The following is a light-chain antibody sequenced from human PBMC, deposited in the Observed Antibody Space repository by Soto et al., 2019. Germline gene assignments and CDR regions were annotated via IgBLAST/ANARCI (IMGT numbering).Light chain of an antibody. Sequence: DIQMTQSPSTLSASVGDRVTITCRASQSISSWLAWYQQKPGKAPKLLIYAASSLQSGVPSRFSGSGSGTDFTLTITALQSEDSATYYCHQNFNYPRTFGQGTKVDNK. V-gene: IGKV1-5*01. CDR1: QSISSW. J-gene: IGKJ1*01. CDR2: AAS. CDR3: HQNFNYPRT.